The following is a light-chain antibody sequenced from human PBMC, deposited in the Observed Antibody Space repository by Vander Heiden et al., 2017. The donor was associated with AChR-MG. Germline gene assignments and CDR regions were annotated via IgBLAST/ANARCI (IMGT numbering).Light chain of an antibody. Sequence: TGWFECRGDSLRSYGASGYQKKTVQAPILVMYGKDNRHSGIPDRFSGSSSGNTASWTITGAQAEDEAEYYCNSRDSSGNHVVFGGGTKLTVL. CDR3: NSRDSSGNHVV. V-gene: IGLV3-19*01. CDR1: SLRSYG. J-gene: IGLJ2*01. CDR2: GKD.